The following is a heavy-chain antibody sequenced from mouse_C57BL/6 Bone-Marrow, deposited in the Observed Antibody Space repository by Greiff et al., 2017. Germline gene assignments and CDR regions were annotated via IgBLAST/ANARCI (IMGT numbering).Heavy chain of an antibody. V-gene: IGHV14-4*01. Sequence: EVQLQQSGAELVRPGASVKLSCTASGFNIKDDYMHWVKQRPEQGLEWIGWIDPENGDTEYASKFQGKATITADTSSNPAYLQLSSLTSEDTAVYYCTTSYYEDYFDYWGQGTTLTVSS. CDR1: GFNIKDDY. CDR3: TTSYYEDYFDY. CDR2: IDPENGDT. J-gene: IGHJ2*01. D-gene: IGHD1-1*01.